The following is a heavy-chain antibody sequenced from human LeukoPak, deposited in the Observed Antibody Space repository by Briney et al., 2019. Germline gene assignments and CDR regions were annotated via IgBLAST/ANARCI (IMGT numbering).Heavy chain of an antibody. D-gene: IGHD3-9*01. CDR1: GGSFSGYY. J-gene: IGHJ4*02. CDR3: ARGSPITIRYFDWLLKYYFDY. V-gene: IGHV4-34*01. CDR2: INHSVST. Sequence: SETLSLTCAVYGGSFSGYYWSWIRQPPGKGLEWLGEINHSVSTNYNPSLKGRVTISVDTSKNQFSLKLSSVTAADTAVYYCARGSPITIRYFDWLLKYYFDYWGQGTLVTVSS.